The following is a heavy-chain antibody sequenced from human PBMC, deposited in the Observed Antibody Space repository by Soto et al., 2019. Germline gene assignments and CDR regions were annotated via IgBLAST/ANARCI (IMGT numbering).Heavy chain of an antibody. D-gene: IGHD1-26*01. CDR2: RSYDGSNK. Sequence: GGSLRLSCAASGFTFSSYAMHWVRQAPGKGLEWVAVRSYDGSNKYYADSVKGRFTISRDNSKNTLYLQMNSLRAEDTAVYYCARDLRGSYHDAFDIWGQGTMVTVSS. V-gene: IGHV3-30*04. J-gene: IGHJ3*02. CDR3: ARDLRGSYHDAFDI. CDR1: GFTFSSYA.